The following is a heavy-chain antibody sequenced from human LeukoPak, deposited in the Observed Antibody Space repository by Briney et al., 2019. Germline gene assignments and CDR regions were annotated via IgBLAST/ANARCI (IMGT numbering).Heavy chain of an antibody. J-gene: IGHJ4*02. Sequence: AAVKVSCKASGYTFTGYYMHWVRQAPGQGLAWMGWINANSGGTNSAQKFQGRVNKSRDTSISTAYMELSRLRSDDTAVYYCARGGSSWYREFDDWGQGTLVSVSS. CDR2: INANSGGT. V-gene: IGHV1-2*02. CDR3: ARGGSSWYREFDD. CDR1: GYTFTGYY. D-gene: IGHD6-13*01.